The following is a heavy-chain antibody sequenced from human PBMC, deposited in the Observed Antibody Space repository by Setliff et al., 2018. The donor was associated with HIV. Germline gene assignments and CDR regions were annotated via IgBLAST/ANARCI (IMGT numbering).Heavy chain of an antibody. CDR2: SIPNYSVE. V-gene: IGHV1-69*10. CDR3: ARGGRWWGPNNPSPHFYHMDL. CDR1: GGTDNTHA. D-gene: IGHD2-15*01. J-gene: IGHJ6*03. Sequence: VASVKVSCKASGGTDNTHALNWVRQAPGQGLEWMGGSIPNYSVETQKFRDRVSIYVDQSRRTAYMELRNLRFDDTALYFCARGGRWWGPNNPSPHFYHMDLWGSGTSVTV.